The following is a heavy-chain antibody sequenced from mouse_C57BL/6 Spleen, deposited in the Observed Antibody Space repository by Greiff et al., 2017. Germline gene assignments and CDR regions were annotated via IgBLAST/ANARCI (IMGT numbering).Heavy chain of an antibody. J-gene: IGHJ4*01. V-gene: IGHV5-4*01. CDR3: ARDPYYGNYYAMDY. CDR1: GFTFSSYA. Sequence: EVQLVESGGGLVKPGGSLKLSCAASGFTFSSYAMSWVRQTPEKRLEWVATISDGGSYTYYPDNVKGRFTISRDNAKNNLYLQMSHLKSEDTAMYYCARDPYYGNYYAMDYWGQGTSVTVSS. D-gene: IGHD2-10*01. CDR2: ISDGGSYT.